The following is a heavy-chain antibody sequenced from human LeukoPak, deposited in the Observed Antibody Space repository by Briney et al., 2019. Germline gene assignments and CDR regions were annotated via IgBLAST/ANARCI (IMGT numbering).Heavy chain of an antibody. D-gene: IGHD3-9*01. J-gene: IGHJ4*02. V-gene: IGHV1-2*04. CDR3: ARRGEILTGYYHFDY. CDR1: GYTFTGHY. Sequence: ASVKVSCKASGYTFTGHYMHWVRQAPGQGLEWMGWINPNSGGTNYAQKFQGWVTMTRDTSISTAYMELSRLRSNDTAVYYCARRGEILTGYYHFDYWGQGTLVTVSS. CDR2: INPNSGGT.